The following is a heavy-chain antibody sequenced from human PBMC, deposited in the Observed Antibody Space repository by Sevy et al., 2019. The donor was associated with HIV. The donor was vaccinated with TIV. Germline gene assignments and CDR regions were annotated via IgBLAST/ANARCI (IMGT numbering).Heavy chain of an antibody. CDR1: GFTFRSYA. Sequence: GRSLRLSCAVSGFTFRSYAMSWVRQAPGKGLEWVSSISGPGALTYYAESVKGRFTISRDNSKNTLFLQMNSLRAEDTALYYCAKGDEPAADYDDSVANAFDIWGQGTMVTVSS. D-gene: IGHD4-17*01. V-gene: IGHV3-23*01. CDR2: ISGPGALT. CDR3: AKGDEPAADYDDSVANAFDI. J-gene: IGHJ3*02.